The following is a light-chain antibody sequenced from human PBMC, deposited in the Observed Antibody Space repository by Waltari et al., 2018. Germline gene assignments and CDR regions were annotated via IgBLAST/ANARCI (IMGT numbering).Light chain of an antibody. CDR2: GAS. V-gene: IGKV3-15*01. CDR1: QSVSTN. CDR3: QHYNEHPLT. J-gene: IGKJ4*01. Sequence: EIVMTQSPATLSVSAGERATLPCRASQSVSTNLAWYQQKPGQAPRLLIFGASTRVTGIPARFSGSGSGTDFTLAISGLQSEDFALYYCQHYNEHPLTFGGGTKVEIK.